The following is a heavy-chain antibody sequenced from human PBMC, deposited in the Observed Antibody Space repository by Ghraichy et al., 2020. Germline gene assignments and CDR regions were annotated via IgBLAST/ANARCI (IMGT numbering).Heavy chain of an antibody. D-gene: IGHD3-3*01. CDR1: GFTFSSYG. CDR3: ARALGDFWSGSRIYYFDY. CDR2: ISSSSSYI. J-gene: IGHJ4*02. V-gene: IGHV3-21*01. Sequence: GGSLRLSCAASGFTFSSYGMHWVRQAPGKGLEWVSSISSSSSYIYYADSVKGRFTISRDNAKNSLYLQMNSLRAEDTAVYYCARALGDFWSGSRIYYFDYWGQGTLVTVSS.